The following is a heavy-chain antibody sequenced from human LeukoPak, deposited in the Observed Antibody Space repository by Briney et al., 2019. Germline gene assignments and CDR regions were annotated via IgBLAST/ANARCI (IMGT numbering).Heavy chain of an antibody. J-gene: IGHJ3*02. Sequence: SVKLSFTGTGSSCTISSNYSSWIRQAPGKGLKWMGNTYCSGSTNYNPSLKSRVTISVDTSKNQFSLKLSSVTAADTAVYYCASGGFGELFPSHHDAFDIWGQGTMVTVSS. V-gene: IGHV4-59*01. CDR3: ASGGFGELFPSHHDAFDI. CDR2: TYCSGST. CDR1: SCTISSNY. D-gene: IGHD3-10*01.